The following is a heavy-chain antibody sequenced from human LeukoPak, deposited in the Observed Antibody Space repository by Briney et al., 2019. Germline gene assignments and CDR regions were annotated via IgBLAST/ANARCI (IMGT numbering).Heavy chain of an antibody. V-gene: IGHV3-43*02. CDR1: GFTFDNYA. Sequence: GGSLRLSCAASGFTFDNYAIHWGRQAPGKGLEWVSLIIGDGGSTYYAASMKGRFTISRDNSKNTLYLQMNSLRTEDTALYYCARDSQEFFQHWGQGTLVTVSS. J-gene: IGHJ1*01. CDR2: IIGDGGST. CDR3: ARDSQEFFQH.